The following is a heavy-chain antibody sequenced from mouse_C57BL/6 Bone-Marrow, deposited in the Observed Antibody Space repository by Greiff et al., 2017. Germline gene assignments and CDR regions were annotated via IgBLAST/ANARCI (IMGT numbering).Heavy chain of an antibody. CDR2: LYPGDGDT. Sequence: VQLQQSGPELVKPGASVKISCKASGYAFSSSWMNWVKQRPGKGLEWIGRLYPGDGDTNYNGKFKGKATLTADKSSSTAYMQLSSLTSEDSAVYFCARLPAWFAYWGQGTLVTVSA. CDR3: ARLPAWFAY. CDR1: GYAFSSSW. J-gene: IGHJ3*01. V-gene: IGHV1-82*01.